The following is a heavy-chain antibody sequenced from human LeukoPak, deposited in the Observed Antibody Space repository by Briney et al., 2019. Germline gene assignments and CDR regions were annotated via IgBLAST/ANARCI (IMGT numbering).Heavy chain of an antibody. D-gene: IGHD3-22*01. Sequence: SVKVSCKASGGXFSSYAISWVRQAPGQGLEWMGGIIPIFGTANYAQKFQGRVTITADESTSTAYMELSSLRSEDTAVYYCARLVVGYYDSSGILDLWGRGTLVTVSS. CDR3: ARLVVGYYDSSGILDL. CDR2: IIPIFGTA. J-gene: IGHJ2*01. V-gene: IGHV1-69*13. CDR1: GGXFSSYA.